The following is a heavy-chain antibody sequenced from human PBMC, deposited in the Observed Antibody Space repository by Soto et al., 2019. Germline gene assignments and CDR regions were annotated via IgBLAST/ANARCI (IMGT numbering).Heavy chain of an antibody. CDR1: GDSVSDNSAA. CDR2: TYYRSKWYN. Sequence: QVQLQQSGPGLVTPSQTLSLTCAISGDSVSDNSAAWNWIRQSPSRGLEWLGRTYYRSKWYNDYAVSVKSRITVTPDTSTNQFSMHLNCVTPEDTAVYYGARECPYYVRSDIYLDYGGQGARVTVSS. V-gene: IGHV6-1*01. D-gene: IGHD3-16*01. CDR3: ARECPYYVRSDIYLDY. J-gene: IGHJ4*02.